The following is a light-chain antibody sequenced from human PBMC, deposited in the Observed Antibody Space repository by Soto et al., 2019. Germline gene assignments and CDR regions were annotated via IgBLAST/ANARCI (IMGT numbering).Light chain of an antibody. CDR1: QSVSSSY. Sequence: ETVLTQSPGTLSLSPGERATLSCRASQSVSSSYLACYQQKPGQAPRLLIYDASSRATGIPDRFSGSGSGTDFTLTITRLEPEDFAVYYCQQYVRSPPSWTFGQGTKVEIK. CDR2: DAS. V-gene: IGKV3-20*01. J-gene: IGKJ1*01. CDR3: QQYVRSPPSWT.